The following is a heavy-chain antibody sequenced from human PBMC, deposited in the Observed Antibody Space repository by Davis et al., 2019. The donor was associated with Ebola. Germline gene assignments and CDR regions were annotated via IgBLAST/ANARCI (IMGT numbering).Heavy chain of an antibody. Sequence: ASVKVSCKASGYTFTSYGISWVRQAPGQGLEWMGWISAYNGNTNYAQKLQGRVTMTTDTSTRTGYMELRSLRSDDTAVYYCARDRGPRGYYYGMDVWGQGTTVTVSS. CDR2: ISAYNGNT. CDR1: GYTFTSYG. CDR3: ARDRGPRGYYYGMDV. D-gene: IGHD3-10*01. J-gene: IGHJ6*02. V-gene: IGHV1-18*01.